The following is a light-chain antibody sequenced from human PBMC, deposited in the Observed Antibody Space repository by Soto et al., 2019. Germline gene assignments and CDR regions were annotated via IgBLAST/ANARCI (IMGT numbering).Light chain of an antibody. V-gene: IGKV3-15*01. J-gene: IGKJ1*01. Sequence: IVMTQSPGTLSVSPWERVTLSCRASQSVSSNLAWYQQRPGQAPRLLIYSVSSRDTDIPARFSGGGSGTEFTLTINSLQTEDFGVYYCQQYNVWPQTFGQGTKVDIK. CDR3: QQYNVWPQT. CDR1: QSVSSN. CDR2: SVS.